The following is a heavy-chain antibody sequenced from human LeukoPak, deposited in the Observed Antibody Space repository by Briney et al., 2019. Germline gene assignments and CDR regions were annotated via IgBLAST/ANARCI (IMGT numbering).Heavy chain of an antibody. Sequence: SVKVSCKASGFTFTSSAVQWVRQARGQRLEWIGWIVVGSGNANYAQKFQERVTITRDMSTSTAYMELSSLRSEDTAVYYCAAEPDSRELVGYGMDVWGKGTTVTVSS. CDR2: IVVGSGNA. V-gene: IGHV1-58*01. J-gene: IGHJ6*04. D-gene: IGHD3-10*01. CDR1: GFTFTSSA. CDR3: AAEPDSRELVGYGMDV.